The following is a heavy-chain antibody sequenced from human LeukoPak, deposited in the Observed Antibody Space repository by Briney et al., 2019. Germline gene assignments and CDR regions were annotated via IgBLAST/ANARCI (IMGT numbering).Heavy chain of an antibody. J-gene: IGHJ5*02. CDR1: GYTFTSYG. CDR2: ISAYNGNT. CDR3: ARALPFDRGRRFLEWSTNWFDP. V-gene: IGHV1-18*01. Sequence: ASVKVSCKASGYTFTSYGISWVRQAPGQGLEWMGWISAYNGNTNYAQKLQGRVTMTTDASTSTAYMELRSLRSDDTAVYYCARALPFDRGRRFLEWSTNWFDPWGQGTLVTVSS. D-gene: IGHD3-3*01.